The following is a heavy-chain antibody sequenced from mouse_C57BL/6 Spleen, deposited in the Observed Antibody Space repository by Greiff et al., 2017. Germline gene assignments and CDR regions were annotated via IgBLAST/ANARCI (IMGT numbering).Heavy chain of an antibody. Sequence: GGGLVQPKGSLKLSCAASGFSFNTYAMNWVRQAPGKGLEWVARIRSKSNNYATYYADSVTDRFTISRDDSESMLYLQMNNLKTEDTAMYYCRTTYDGYPDYYAKDYWGQGTSVTVSS. CDR2: IRSKSNNYAT. V-gene: IGHV10-1*01. CDR1: GFSFNTYA. D-gene: IGHD2-3*01. J-gene: IGHJ4*01. CDR3: RTTYDGYPDYYAKDY.